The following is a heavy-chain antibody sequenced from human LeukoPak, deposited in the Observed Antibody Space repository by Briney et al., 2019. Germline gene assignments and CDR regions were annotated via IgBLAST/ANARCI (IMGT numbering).Heavy chain of an antibody. Sequence: GGSLRLSCAASGFTFSSYAMNWVRQAPGKGLEWVSSISSSSSYIFYADSVKGRFTISRDNAKNSLYLQMNSLRAEDTAVYYCARDEGSDTAMVTGDYWGQGTLVTVSS. D-gene: IGHD5-18*01. CDR2: ISSSSSYI. J-gene: IGHJ4*02. V-gene: IGHV3-21*01. CDR3: ARDEGSDTAMVTGDY. CDR1: GFTFSSYA.